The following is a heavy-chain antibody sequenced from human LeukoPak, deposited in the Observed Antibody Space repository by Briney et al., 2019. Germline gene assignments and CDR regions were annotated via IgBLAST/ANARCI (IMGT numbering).Heavy chain of an antibody. CDR3: ATWGSGWYRGDYFDY. J-gene: IGHJ4*02. V-gene: IGHV1-24*01. D-gene: IGHD6-19*01. CDR1: GYTLTELS. CDR2: FDPEDGET. Sequence: ASVKVSCKVSGYTLTELSMHWVRQAPGKGLEWMGGFDPEDGETIYAQKFQGRVTMTEDTSTDTAYMELSSLRSEDTAVYCCATWGSGWYRGDYFDYWGQGTLVTVSS.